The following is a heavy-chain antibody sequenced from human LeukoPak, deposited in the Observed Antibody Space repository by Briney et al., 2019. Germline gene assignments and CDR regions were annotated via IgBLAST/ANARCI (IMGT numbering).Heavy chain of an antibody. CDR2: IYYSGST. CDR1: GGSISSYY. Sequence: SETLSLTCTVSGGSISSYYWSWIRQPPGKGLEWIGYIYYSGSTNYNPSLKSRVTISVDTSKNQFSLKLSSVTAADTAVYYCAGLIAVAQSSLLAFDYWGQGTLVTVSS. V-gene: IGHV4-59*01. CDR3: AGLIAVAQSSLLAFDY. D-gene: IGHD6-19*01. J-gene: IGHJ4*02.